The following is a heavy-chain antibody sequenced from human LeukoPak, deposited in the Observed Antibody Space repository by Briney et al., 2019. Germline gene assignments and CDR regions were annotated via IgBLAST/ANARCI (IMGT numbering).Heavy chain of an antibody. CDR1: GFTFGSYW. Sequence: GGSLRLSCAASGFTFGSYWMHWVRQAPGKGLVWVSRINTDGSSTSYADSVKGRFTISRDNAKNTLYLQMNSLRAEDTAVYYCARACSGGSCYSYWGKGTLVTVSS. CDR3: ARACSGGSCYSY. J-gene: IGHJ4*02. CDR2: INTDGSST. V-gene: IGHV3-74*01. D-gene: IGHD2-15*01.